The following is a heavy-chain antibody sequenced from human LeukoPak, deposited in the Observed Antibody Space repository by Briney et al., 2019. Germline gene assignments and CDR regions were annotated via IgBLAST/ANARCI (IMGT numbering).Heavy chain of an antibody. D-gene: IGHD4-17*01. CDR2: ISGSGGST. J-gene: IGHJ4*02. CDR3: VKDLAVNTWGYFDS. Sequence: GGSLRLSCAASGFTLSSYAMSWVRQAPGKGLEWVSGISGSGGSTYHADSVKGRFTISRDNSKNTLYLQMNSLRAEDTAVYYCVKDLAVNTWGYFDSWGQGTLVTVSS. V-gene: IGHV3-23*01. CDR1: GFTLSSYA.